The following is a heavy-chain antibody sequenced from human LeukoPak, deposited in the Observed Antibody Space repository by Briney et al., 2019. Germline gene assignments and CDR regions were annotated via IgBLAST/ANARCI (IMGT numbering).Heavy chain of an antibody. CDR2: ISYDGSNK. CDR1: GFTFSSYG. Sequence: GGSLRLSCAASGFTFSSYGMHWVRQAPGKGLEWVAVISYDGSNKYYAGSVKGRFTISRDNSKNTLYLQMNSLRAEDTAVYYCAKDLGSGYLDYWGQGTLVTVSS. CDR3: AKDLGSGYLDY. J-gene: IGHJ4*02. D-gene: IGHD3-3*01. V-gene: IGHV3-30*18.